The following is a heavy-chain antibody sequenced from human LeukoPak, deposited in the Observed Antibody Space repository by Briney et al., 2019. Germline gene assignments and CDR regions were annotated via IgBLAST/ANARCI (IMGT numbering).Heavy chain of an antibody. CDR3: AREGAYSYGDAPLHFDN. V-gene: IGHV4-34*01. CDR2: IYYTGST. D-gene: IGHD5-18*01. Sequence: AETLSLTCAVYSESFSGYYWSWIRQPPGKGLEWIASIYYTGSTYYNPSLMSRVTISVDTSKNQFSLKLNSVTAADTAVYYCAREGAYSYGDAPLHFDNWGQGTLVTVSS. J-gene: IGHJ4*02. CDR1: SESFSGYY.